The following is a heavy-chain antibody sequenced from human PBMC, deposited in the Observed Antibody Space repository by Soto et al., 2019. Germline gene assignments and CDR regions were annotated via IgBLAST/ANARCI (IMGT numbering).Heavy chain of an antibody. CDR3: ARDILWGGFGESNWLDP. V-gene: IGHV1-18*01. D-gene: IGHD3-10*01. J-gene: IGHJ5*02. Sequence: QVQLLQSGAEVKKPGASVKVSCKASGYTFTSYGISWVRQAPGQGLEWMGWISAYNGNTNYAQKFQGKVTMTTDTSTSTAYMELRSLRSDDTAVYYCARDILWGGFGESNWLDPWGQGTLVTVSS. CDR1: GYTFTSYG. CDR2: ISAYNGNT.